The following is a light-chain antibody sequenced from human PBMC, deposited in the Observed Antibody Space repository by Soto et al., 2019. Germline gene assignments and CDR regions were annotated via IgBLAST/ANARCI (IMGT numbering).Light chain of an antibody. CDR1: QSVSSY. CDR2: DAS. Sequence: EIVLTQSPATLSLSPGERATLSCRASQSVSSYLAWYQQKPGQAPRLLIYDASNRATGIPARFSGSGSGTDLTLTISSLEPEDFAVYYCQQRSNWPRRTFGQGTQVEIK. J-gene: IGKJ1*01. V-gene: IGKV3-11*01. CDR3: QQRSNWPRRT.